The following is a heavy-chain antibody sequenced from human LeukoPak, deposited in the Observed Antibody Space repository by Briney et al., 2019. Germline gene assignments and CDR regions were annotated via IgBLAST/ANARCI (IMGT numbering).Heavy chain of an antibody. CDR3: ARDHRYCSSTSCFRRGYNWFDP. CDR1: GGSISSGSYY. D-gene: IGHD2-2*01. V-gene: IGHV4-61*02. CDR2: IYTSGRT. J-gene: IGHJ5*02. Sequence: SQTLSLTCTGSGGSISSGSYYWICMRQPAGKGLEWLGRIYTSGRTNYNPPLKSRVTISVDTSKNQFSLKLSSVTAADTAVYYCARDHRYCSSTSCFRRGYNWFDPWGQGTLVTVSS.